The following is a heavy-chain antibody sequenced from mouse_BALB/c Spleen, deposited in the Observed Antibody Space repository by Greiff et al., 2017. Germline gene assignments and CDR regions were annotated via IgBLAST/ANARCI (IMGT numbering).Heavy chain of an antibody. V-gene: IGHV5-12-2*01. D-gene: IGHD1-2*01. CDR3: ARQGAATSFAY. Sequence: DVMLVESGGGLVQPGGSLKLSCAASGFTFSSYTMSWVRQTPEKRLEWVAYISNGGGSTYYPDTVKGRFTISRDNAKNTLYLQMSSLKSEDTAMYYCARQGAATSFAYWGQGTLVTVSA. CDR2: ISNGGGST. CDR1: GFTFSSYT. J-gene: IGHJ3*01.